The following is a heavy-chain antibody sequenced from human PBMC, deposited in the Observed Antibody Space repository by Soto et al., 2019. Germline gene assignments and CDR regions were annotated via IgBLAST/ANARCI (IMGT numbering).Heavy chain of an antibody. Sequence: QVQLVQSEGAVRQPGASVKVSCKASGYTFTSYGIIWVRQAPGQGLEWMGYISPNSGYTRYAPNLQGRVTMTTDTSTTTAYMELRSLTSDDTAVYYCAREMWTRSGPQNFFDYWGLGALVTVSS. CDR1: GYTFTSYG. V-gene: IGHV1-18*01. CDR2: ISPNSGYT. J-gene: IGHJ4*02. D-gene: IGHD6-25*01. CDR3: AREMWTRSGPQNFFDY.